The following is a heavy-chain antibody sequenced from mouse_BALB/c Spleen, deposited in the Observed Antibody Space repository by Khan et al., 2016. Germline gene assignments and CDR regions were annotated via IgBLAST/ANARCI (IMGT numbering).Heavy chain of an antibody. Sequence: VQLQQPGAELVRSGASVKLSCTASGFNIKDYYMHWVKQRPEQGLEWIGWIDPENGDTEYAPKFQGKATMTADTSSNTAYLQLSSLTSEDTAVYYWKVGGGFAYWGQGTLVTVSA. V-gene: IGHV14-4*02. CDR3: KVGGGFAY. J-gene: IGHJ3*01. CDR1: GFNIKDYY. D-gene: IGHD1-1*02. CDR2: IDPENGDT.